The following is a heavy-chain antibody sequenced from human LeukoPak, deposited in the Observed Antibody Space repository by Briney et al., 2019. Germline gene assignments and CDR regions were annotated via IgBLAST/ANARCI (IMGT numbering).Heavy chain of an antibody. J-gene: IGHJ4*02. CDR2: INHSGST. CDR1: GGSFSGYY. D-gene: IGHD3-10*01. V-gene: IGHV4-34*01. CDR3: ARFYRGGGELSTIFSYYFDY. Sequence: SETLSLTCAVYGGSFSGYYWSWIRQPPGKGLEWIGEINHSGSTNYNPSLKSRVTISVDTSKNQFSLKLSSVTAADTAVYYCARFYRGGGELSTIFSYYFDYWGQGTLVTVSS.